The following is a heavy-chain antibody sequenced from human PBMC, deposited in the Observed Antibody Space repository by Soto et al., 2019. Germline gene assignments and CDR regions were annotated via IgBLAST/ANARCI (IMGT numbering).Heavy chain of an antibody. D-gene: IGHD3-3*01. CDR1: GDSICNGGFY. Sequence: SETLSLTCTVSGDSICNGGFYWSWIRQHPGKGLEWIGHIYYTGSTYYDPSLKGRLTISMDTSKNQLSLQLSSVTAADTAVYFCARAPLLWSGYYVRENPEWFDPWGQGTLVTDSS. J-gene: IGHJ5*02. CDR2: IYYTGST. V-gene: IGHV4-31*03. CDR3: ARAPLLWSGYYVRENPEWFDP.